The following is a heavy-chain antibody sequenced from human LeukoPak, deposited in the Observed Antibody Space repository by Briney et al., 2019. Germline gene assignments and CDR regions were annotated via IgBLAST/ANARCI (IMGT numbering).Heavy chain of an antibody. CDR3: ARAPPTIAVAGSAFDV. V-gene: IGHV4-31*03. D-gene: IGHD6-19*01. CDR2: IYYSGSS. J-gene: IGHJ3*01. CDR1: GGRIRSGGYY. Sequence: SQTLSLTCTVSGGRIRSGGYYWIWIRQFPGRGLEWIGYIYYSGSSYYNPSLESRVTMSVDMSQNRFSLNLSSVTAADSAVYDCARAPPTIAVAGSAFDVWGQGTTVTVSS.